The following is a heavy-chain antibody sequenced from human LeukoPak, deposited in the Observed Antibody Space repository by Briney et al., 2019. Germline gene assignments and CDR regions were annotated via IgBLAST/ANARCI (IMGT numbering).Heavy chain of an antibody. Sequence: GGSLRLSCAASGFTYSSYWMRWVRQAPGKGLVWVGHINSDGSSTTYADSVKGRFTISRDNAKNTLYLQMNSLRAEDTAVYYSARGLTIFGAVNDALDIWGQGTMVTVSS. CDR1: GFTYSSYW. V-gene: IGHV3-74*01. CDR2: INSDGSST. CDR3: ARGLTIFGAVNDALDI. J-gene: IGHJ3*02. D-gene: IGHD3-3*01.